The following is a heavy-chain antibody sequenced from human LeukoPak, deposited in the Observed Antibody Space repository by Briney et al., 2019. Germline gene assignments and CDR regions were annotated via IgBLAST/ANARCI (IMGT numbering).Heavy chain of an antibody. J-gene: IGHJ3*02. Sequence: GASVKVSCKASGYTFTSYYMHWLRQAPGQGLEWMGIINPSGGSTSYAQKFQGRLSMTRDTSTSTVYMGLSSLRSEDTAVYYCAREPRRDGYNPQTDAFDRWGQGTMVTVS. D-gene: IGHD5-24*01. CDR2: INPSGGST. V-gene: IGHV1-46*01. CDR1: GYTFTSYY. CDR3: AREPRRDGYNPQTDAFDR.